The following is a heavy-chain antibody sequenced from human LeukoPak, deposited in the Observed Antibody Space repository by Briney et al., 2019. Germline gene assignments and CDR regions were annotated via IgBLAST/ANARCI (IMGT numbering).Heavy chain of an antibody. D-gene: IGHD3-3*02. CDR2: INPNSGGT. CDR1: GYNFFGYY. V-gene: IGHV1-2*02. J-gene: IGHJ4*02. CDR3: AKEGTSLDFDF. Sequence: ASVTVSCKPSGYNFFGYYIHWVRQAPGQGLEWMGWINPNSGGTNYAPRFQGRVTMSSDKYSNTVYMELNRLTFDDTAVYYCAKEGTSLDFDFWGLGSRVTVSS.